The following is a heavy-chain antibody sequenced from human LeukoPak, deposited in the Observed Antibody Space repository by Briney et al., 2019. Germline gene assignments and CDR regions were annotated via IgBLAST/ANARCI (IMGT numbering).Heavy chain of an antibody. CDR2: INHSGST. CDR3: ARGVWDSSSWSRRRYYFDY. CDR1: GGSFSGYY. D-gene: IGHD6-13*01. Sequence: TLXLTCAVYGGSFSGYYWSWIRQPPGKGLEWIGEINHSGSTNYNPSLTSRVTISVDTSKNQFSLKLSSVTAADTAVYYCARGVWDSSSWSRRRYYFDYWGQGTLVTVSS. J-gene: IGHJ4*02. V-gene: IGHV4-34*01.